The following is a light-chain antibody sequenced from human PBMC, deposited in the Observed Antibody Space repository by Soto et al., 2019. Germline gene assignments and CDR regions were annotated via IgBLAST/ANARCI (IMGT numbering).Light chain of an antibody. CDR2: GAS. CDR1: QSVSSSY. CDR3: QQYNQWPLT. J-gene: IGKJ4*01. Sequence: EIVLTQSPGTPSLSPGERATLSCRASQSVSSSYLAWYQQKPGQAPRPLIYGASSRAIGIPDRFSGSGSGTEFTLTISSLQSEDFAVYYCQQYNQWPLTFGGGTKVDIK. V-gene: IGKV3-20*01.